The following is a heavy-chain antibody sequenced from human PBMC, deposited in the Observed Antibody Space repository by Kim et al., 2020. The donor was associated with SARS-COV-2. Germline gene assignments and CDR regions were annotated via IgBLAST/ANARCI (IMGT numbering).Heavy chain of an antibody. D-gene: IGHD3-22*01. V-gene: IGHV1-18*01. CDR1: GYTFTNYG. Sequence: ASVKVSCKTSGYTFTNYGLTWVRQAPGQGLEWMGWVSTYNGNTYYAQKLQGRVTMTTDTSTSTAYMELRSLTSDDTAVYYCATKTSSGYYYHFWGQGTLVTVSS. CDR2: VSTYNGNT. J-gene: IGHJ4*02. CDR3: ATKTSSGYYYHF.